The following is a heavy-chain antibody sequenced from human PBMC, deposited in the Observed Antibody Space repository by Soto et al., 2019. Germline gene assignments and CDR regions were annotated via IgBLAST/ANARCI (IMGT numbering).Heavy chain of an antibody. CDR2: IWYDGSNK. Sequence: TGGSLRLSCAASGFTFSSYGMHWVRQAPGKGLEWVAVIWYDGSNKYYADSVKGRFTISRDNSKNTLYLQMNSLRAEDTAVYYCARGDYDSSGYYYVGYWGQGTLVTVSS. CDR1: GFTFSSYG. V-gene: IGHV3-33*01. D-gene: IGHD3-22*01. CDR3: ARGDYDSSGYYYVGY. J-gene: IGHJ4*02.